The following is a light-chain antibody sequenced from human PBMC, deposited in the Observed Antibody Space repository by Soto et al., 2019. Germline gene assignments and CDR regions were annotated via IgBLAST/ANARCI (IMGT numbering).Light chain of an antibody. CDR2: GAS. V-gene: IGKV3-20*01. CDR3: QQYGRSPLLYT. Sequence: ENVLTQSPGTLSLSPGERATLSCRASQSVTSNFLAWYQQKPGQAPRLLIYGASTKAAGVPDWFSGSGSGKDFTLTITGLEPEDFAVYYCQQYGRSPLLYTFGQATKL. J-gene: IGKJ2*01. CDR1: QSVTSNF.